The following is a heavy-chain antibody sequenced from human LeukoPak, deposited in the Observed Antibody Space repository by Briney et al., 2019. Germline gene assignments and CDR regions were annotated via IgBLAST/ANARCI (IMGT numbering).Heavy chain of an antibody. Sequence: GESLKISCKGSGSRFTSYWIGGARQMPGKGLEWMGIIYPGDSDTRYSPSFQGQVTISADKSISTAYLQCSSLKASDTAMYYCARLSEGYYFDYWGQGTLVTVSS. CDR2: IYPGDSDT. J-gene: IGHJ4*02. V-gene: IGHV5-51*01. CDR1: GSRFTSYW. CDR3: ARLSEGYYFDY.